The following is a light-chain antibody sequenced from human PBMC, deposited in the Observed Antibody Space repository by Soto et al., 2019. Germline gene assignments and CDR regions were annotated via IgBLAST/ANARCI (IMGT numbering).Light chain of an antibody. J-gene: IGKJ2*01. V-gene: IGKV3-20*01. CDR3: HQYGSAPYN. Sequence: VLTQSPGTLSLSPGERATLSCRASQSVTSNFLAWYQQKAGQAPRLLIYNASNRVTGIPDRFSGSGSGTDFTLTISRLEPEDFAVYYCHQYGSAPYNFGQGTKVDIK. CDR1: QSVTSNF. CDR2: NAS.